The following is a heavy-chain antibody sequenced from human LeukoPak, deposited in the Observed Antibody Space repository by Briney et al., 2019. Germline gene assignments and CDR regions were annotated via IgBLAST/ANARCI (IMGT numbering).Heavy chain of an antibody. J-gene: IGHJ5*02. V-gene: IGHV4-31*03. CDR1: GGSISSGGYY. Sequence: SQTLSLTCTVSGGSISSGGYYWSWIRQHPGKGLEWIGYIYYSGSTYYNPSLKSRVTISVDTSKNQFSLKLSSVTAADTAVYYCASHGSGPYNRFDPWGQGTLVTVSS. CDR2: IYYSGST. CDR3: ASHGSGPYNRFDP. D-gene: IGHD3-10*01.